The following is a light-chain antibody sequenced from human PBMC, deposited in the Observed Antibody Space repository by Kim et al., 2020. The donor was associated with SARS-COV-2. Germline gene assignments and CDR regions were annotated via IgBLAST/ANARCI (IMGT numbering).Light chain of an antibody. J-gene: IGKJ3*01. CDR2: AAS. V-gene: IGKV1-27*01. Sequence: DIQMTQSPSSLSASVGDRVTITCRASQGISNYLAWYQQKPVTVPKLLIYAASTLQSGVPSRFSGSGSGTDFTLTISSLQAEDIATYYCQKYNRVPPTFGPGTKVDIK. CDR1: QGISNY. CDR3: QKYNRVPPT.